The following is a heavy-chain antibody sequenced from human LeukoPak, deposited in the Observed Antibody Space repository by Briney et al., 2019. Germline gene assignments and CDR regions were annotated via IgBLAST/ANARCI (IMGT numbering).Heavy chain of an antibody. J-gene: IGHJ6*03. CDR2: IYTSGST. Sequence: PSETLSLTCTVSGGSISSGSYNWRWLRQPAGTGLEWIGRIYTSGSTNYNPSLKSRVTISVDTSKNKFSLKLNSVTAADTAVYYCARERLFGVVIISNYYYTDVWGKGTTVTVSS. V-gene: IGHV4-61*02. CDR1: GGSISSGSYN. D-gene: IGHD3-3*01. CDR3: ARERLFGVVIISNYYYTDV.